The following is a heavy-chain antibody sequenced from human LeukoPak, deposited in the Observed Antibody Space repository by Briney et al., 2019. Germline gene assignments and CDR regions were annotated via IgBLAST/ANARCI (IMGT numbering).Heavy chain of an antibody. V-gene: IGHV3-30*02. CDR3: TKGFRRDYRYYFDY. CDR1: GFTFNNYG. J-gene: IGHJ4*02. CDR2: IQYDGYNK. Sequence: GGSLRLSCAASGFTFNNYGIHWVRQAPGKGLEWVTFIQYDGYNKYYADSVKGRFTISRDNSKNTLYLQMNSLRVEDTAVYYCTKGFRRDYRYYFDYWGQGTLVTVSS. D-gene: IGHD4-11*01.